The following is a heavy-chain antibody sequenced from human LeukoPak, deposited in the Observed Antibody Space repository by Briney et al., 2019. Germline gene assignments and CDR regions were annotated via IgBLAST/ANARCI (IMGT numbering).Heavy chain of an antibody. Sequence: GGSLRLSCVASGFSFSSYAMAWVRQAPGKGLAWVSTISGGGENTHYSDSVKGRFTISRDNSKNTFYLQMTSLRGEDTAVYYCARDVPIQFDYWGQGTLVTVSS. V-gene: IGHV3-23*01. J-gene: IGHJ4*02. CDR1: GFSFSSYA. CDR3: ARDVPIQFDY. CDR2: ISGGGENT.